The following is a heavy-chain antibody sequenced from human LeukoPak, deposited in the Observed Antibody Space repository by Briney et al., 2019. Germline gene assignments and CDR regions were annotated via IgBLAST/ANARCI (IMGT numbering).Heavy chain of an antibody. CDR3: ASNVGSSNYYYYYMDV. CDR1: GYPFTTYG. Sequence: SVKVSCKASGYPFTTYGISWVRQAPGQGLEWMGGIIPIFGTANYAQKFQGRVTITADESTSTAYMELSSLRSEDTAVYYCASNVGSSNYYYYYMDVWGKGTTVTVSS. V-gene: IGHV1-69*13. J-gene: IGHJ6*03. CDR2: IIPIFGTA. D-gene: IGHD6-6*01.